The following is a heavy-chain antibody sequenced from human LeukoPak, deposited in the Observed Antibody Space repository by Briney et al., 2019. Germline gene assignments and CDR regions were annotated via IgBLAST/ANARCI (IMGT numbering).Heavy chain of an antibody. V-gene: IGHV3-48*02. CDR2: ISSSSRTI. D-gene: IGHD3-10*01. CDR3: ARDASVTMVRGVLSHAFDI. Sequence: GSLRLSCAASGFNFSTYNMNWVRQATGKGLDWASSISSSSRTIYYADSVKGRFTICRDNAKNSLYLQMNSLRDEDTAVYYCARDASVTMVRGVLSHAFDIWGQGTMVTVSS. CDR1: GFNFSTYN. J-gene: IGHJ3*02.